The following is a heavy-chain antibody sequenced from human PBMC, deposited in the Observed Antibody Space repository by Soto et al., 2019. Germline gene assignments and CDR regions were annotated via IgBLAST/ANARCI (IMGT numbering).Heavy chain of an antibody. CDR1: GGSIRSSSYY. CDR2: IYYSGST. D-gene: IGHD6-19*01. V-gene: IGHV4-39*01. Sequence: SLTCTVSGGSIRSSSYYWGWIRQPPGKGLEWIGSIYYSGSTYYNPSLKSRVTISVDTSKNQFSLKLSSVTAADTAVYYCARLVLALGAVAGTVVYYFDYWGQGTLVTAPQ. J-gene: IGHJ4*02. CDR3: ARLVLALGAVAGTVVYYFDY.